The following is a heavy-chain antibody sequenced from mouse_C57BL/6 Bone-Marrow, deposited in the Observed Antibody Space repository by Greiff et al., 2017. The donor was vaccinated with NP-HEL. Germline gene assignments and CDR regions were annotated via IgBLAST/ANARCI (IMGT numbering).Heavy chain of an antibody. J-gene: IGHJ4*01. Sequence: QVQLQQPGAELVMPGASVKLSCKASGYTFTSYWMHWVKQRPGQGLEWIGEIDPSDSYTNYNQKFKGKSTLTVDKSSSTAYMQLSSLTSEDSAVYDCARYYYGSSLAMDYWGQGTSVTGSS. CDR3: ARYYYGSSLAMDY. D-gene: IGHD1-1*01. CDR1: GYTFTSYW. CDR2: IDPSDSYT. V-gene: IGHV1-69*01.